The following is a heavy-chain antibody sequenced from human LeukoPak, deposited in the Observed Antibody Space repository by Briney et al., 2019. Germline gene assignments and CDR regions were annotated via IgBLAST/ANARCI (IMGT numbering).Heavy chain of an antibody. CDR1: GYTFTSYG. J-gene: IGHJ6*02. Sequence: ASVKVSCKASGYTFTSYGISWVRQAPGQGLEWMGWISAYNGNTNYAQKLQGRVTMTTDTSTSTAYMELRSLRSDDTAVYYCARDLGYYGSGSQSCYYYYYGMDVWGQGTTVTVSS. CDR3: ARDLGYYGSGSQSCYYYYYGMDV. CDR2: ISAYNGNT. V-gene: IGHV1-18*01. D-gene: IGHD3-10*01.